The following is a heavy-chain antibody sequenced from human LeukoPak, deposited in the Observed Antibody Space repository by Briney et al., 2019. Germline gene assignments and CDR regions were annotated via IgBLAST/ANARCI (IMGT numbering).Heavy chain of an antibody. D-gene: IGHD3-3*01. J-gene: IGHJ3*02. CDR2: ISYDGSNK. CDR3: ASLFYYDFSHDAFDI. CDR1: GFTFSSYA. V-gene: IGHV3-30-3*01. Sequence: GGSLRLSCAASGFTFSSYAMHWVRQAPGKGLEWVAVISYDGSNKYYADSVKGRFTISRDNSKNALYLQMNSLRAEDTAVYYCASLFYYDFSHDAFDIWGQGTMVTVSS.